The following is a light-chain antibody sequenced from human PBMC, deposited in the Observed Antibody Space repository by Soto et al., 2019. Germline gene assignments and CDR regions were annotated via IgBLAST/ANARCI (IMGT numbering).Light chain of an antibody. J-gene: IGLJ1*01. V-gene: IGLV2-8*01. CDR2: EVV. CDR3: KSYAGSNTYV. CDR1: KNDIGVYDF. Sequence: QSALTQPPSASGSPGQSVTISCTGTKNDIGVYDFVSWYQHHPGKAPRLIIYEVVQRPSGVPDRFSGSKSGSTASLTVSGLQAADEADYFCKSYAGSNTYVFGSGTKVIV.